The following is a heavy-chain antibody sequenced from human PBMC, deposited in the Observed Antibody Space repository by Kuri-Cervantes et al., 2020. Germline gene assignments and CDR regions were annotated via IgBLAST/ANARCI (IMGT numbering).Heavy chain of an antibody. CDR2: MSGSGGST. V-gene: IGHV3-23*01. Sequence: LSLTCAASGFTFSSYAMSWVRQAPGKGLEWVSAMSGSGGSTYYADSVKGRFTISRDNSKNTLYLQMNSLRAEDTAVYYCARSMWFEEFGFYYYYGMDVWGQGTTVTVSS. CDR1: GFTFSSYA. CDR3: ARSMWFEEFGFYYYYGMDV. D-gene: IGHD3-10*01. J-gene: IGHJ6*02.